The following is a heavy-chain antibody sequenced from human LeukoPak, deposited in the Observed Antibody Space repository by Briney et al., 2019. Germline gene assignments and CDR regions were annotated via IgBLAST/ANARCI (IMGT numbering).Heavy chain of an antibody. CDR2: MNPNSGNT. J-gene: IGHJ4*02. CDR1: GYTFTSYD. D-gene: IGHD6-13*01. Sequence: ASVKVSCKASGYTFTSYDINWVRQATGQGLEWMGWMNPNSGNTGYAQKFQGRVTMTRNTSISTAHMELSSLRSEDTAVYYCAISIAAAGTFDYWGQGTLVTVSS. V-gene: IGHV1-8*01. CDR3: AISIAAAGTFDY.